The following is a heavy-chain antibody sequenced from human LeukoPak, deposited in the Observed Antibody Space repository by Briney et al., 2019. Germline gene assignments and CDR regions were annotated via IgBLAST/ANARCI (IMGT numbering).Heavy chain of an antibody. J-gene: IGHJ4*02. D-gene: IGHD6-6*01. V-gene: IGHV4-59*01. CDR1: GGSISSYY. CDR2: IYYSGST. Sequence: SSETLSLTCTVSGGSISSYYWSWIRQPPGKGLEWIGYIYYSGSTNYNPSLKSRVTISVDTSKNQFSLELSSVTAADTAVYYCASSMYSSSSPDYWGQGTLVTVSS. CDR3: ASSMYSSSSPDY.